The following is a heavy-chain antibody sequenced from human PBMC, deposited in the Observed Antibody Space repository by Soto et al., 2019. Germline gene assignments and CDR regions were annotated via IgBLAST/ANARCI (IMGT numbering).Heavy chain of an antibody. CDR2: INHSGGST. CDR1: GYTFTSYY. D-gene: IGHD3-10*01. CDR3: ARGIDGVRGVRYFDY. V-gene: IGHV1-46*03. J-gene: IGHJ4*02. Sequence: QVQLVQSGAEVKKPGASVKVSCKASGYTFTSYYMHWVRQAPGQGLAWMGIINHSGGSTSYAQKFHGRVTTTRDTSTSTVYMELSSLRSEDTAVYYCARGIDGVRGVRYFDYWGQGTLVTVSS.